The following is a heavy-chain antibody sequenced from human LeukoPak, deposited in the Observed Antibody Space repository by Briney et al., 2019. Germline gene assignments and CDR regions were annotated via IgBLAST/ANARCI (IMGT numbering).Heavy chain of an antibody. J-gene: IGHJ4*02. D-gene: IGHD3-10*01. V-gene: IGHV4-34*01. CDR1: GGSFSNYY. CDR2: INHSGST. CDR3: HLVRGGGYFDY. Sequence: SETLSLTCGVYGGSFSNYYWSCIRKSPGKGLDWIGEINHSGSTNYNPSLKSRVTMSVDTSKNQFSLKLSSVTAADTAIYYCHLVRGGGYFDYWGQGTLVTVSS.